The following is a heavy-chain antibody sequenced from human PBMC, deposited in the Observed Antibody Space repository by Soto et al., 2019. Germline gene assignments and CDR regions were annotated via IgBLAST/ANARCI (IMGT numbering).Heavy chain of an antibody. J-gene: IGHJ6*02. CDR3: AKDWFRSSSGYYYGMDV. D-gene: IGHD6-19*01. V-gene: IGHV3-13*05. CDR1: GFTFSSYD. CDR2: IGTAGDP. Sequence: PGGSLRLSCAASGFTFSSYDMHWVRQATGKGLEWVSAIGTAGDPYYPGSVKGRFTISRDNSKNTLYLQMNSLRAEDTAVYYCAKDWFRSSSGYYYGMDVWGQGTTVTVSS.